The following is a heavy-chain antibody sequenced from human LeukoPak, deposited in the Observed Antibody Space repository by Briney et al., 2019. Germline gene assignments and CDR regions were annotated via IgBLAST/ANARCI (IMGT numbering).Heavy chain of an antibody. CDR3: ARGVYSGYDSDAFDI. D-gene: IGHD5-12*01. V-gene: IGHV1-2*02. J-gene: IGHJ3*02. CDR1: GYTFTGYY. CDR2: INPNSGGT. Sequence: GASVKVSCKASGYTFTGYYMHWVRQAPGQGLEWMGWINPNSGGTNYAQKFQGRVTITADKSTSTAYMELSSLRSEDTAVYYCARGVYSGYDSDAFDIWGQGTMVTVSS.